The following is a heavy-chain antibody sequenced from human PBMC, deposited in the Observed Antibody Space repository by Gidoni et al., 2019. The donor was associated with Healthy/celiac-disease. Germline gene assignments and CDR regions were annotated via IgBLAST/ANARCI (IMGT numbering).Heavy chain of an antibody. J-gene: IGHJ6*02. CDR1: GFPFSSYS. D-gene: IGHD5-18*01. CDR3: ATVDTAMVMGYYYGMDV. V-gene: IGHV3-21*01. Sequence: EVQLVEPGGGLVKPGGSLTPSCAASGFPFSSYSMNWVRQAPGKGLEWVSSISSSSSYIYYADSVKGRFTISRDNAKNSLYLQMNSLRAEDTAVYYCATVDTAMVMGYYYGMDVWGQGTTVTVSS. CDR2: ISSSSSYI.